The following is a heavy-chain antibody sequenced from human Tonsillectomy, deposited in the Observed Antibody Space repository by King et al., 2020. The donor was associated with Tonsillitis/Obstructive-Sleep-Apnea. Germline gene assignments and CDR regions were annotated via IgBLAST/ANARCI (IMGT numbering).Heavy chain of an antibody. Sequence: VQLVESGGGLVQPGGSLRLFCAASGFTFSSYEMNWVRQAPGKGLEWVSYISSSGSTIYYADSVKGRFTISRDNAKNSLYLQMNSLRAEDTAVYYCARDLGVQLWADDYWGQGTLVTVSS. J-gene: IGHJ4*02. D-gene: IGHD5-18*01. CDR3: ARDLGVQLWADDY. V-gene: IGHV3-48*03. CDR1: GFTFSSYE. CDR2: ISSSGSTI.